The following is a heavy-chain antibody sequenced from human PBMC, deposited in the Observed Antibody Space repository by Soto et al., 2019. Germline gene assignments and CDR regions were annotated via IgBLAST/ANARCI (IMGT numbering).Heavy chain of an antibody. V-gene: IGHV3-43*01. CDR1: GFTFDDYT. J-gene: IGHJ3*02. D-gene: IGHD1-26*01. CDR3: AKDQAVGWELLLSCAFDI. Sequence: GGSLRLSCAASGFTFDDYTMHWVRQAPGKGLEWVSLISWDGGSTYYADSVKGRFTISRDNSKNSLYLQMNSLRTEDTALYYCAKDQAVGWELLLSCAFDIWGQGTMVTVSS. CDR2: ISWDGGST.